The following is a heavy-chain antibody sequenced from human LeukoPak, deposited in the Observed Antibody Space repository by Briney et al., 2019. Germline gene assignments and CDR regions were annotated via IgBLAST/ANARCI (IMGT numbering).Heavy chain of an antibody. CDR1: GGTFSSYA. J-gene: IGHJ6*03. CDR3: ASTNGNSDYYYYYMDV. D-gene: IGHD4-23*01. CDR2: IIPIFGTA. V-gene: IGHV1-69*13. Sequence: SVKVSCKASGGTFSSYAISWVRQAPGQGLEWMGGIIPIFGTANYAQKFQGRATITADESTSTAYMELSSLRSEDTAVYYCASTNGNSDYYYYYMDVWGKGTTVTISS.